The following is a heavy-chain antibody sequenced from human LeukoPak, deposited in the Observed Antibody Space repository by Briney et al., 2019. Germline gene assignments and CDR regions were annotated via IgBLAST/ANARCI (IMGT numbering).Heavy chain of an antibody. J-gene: IGHJ6*02. D-gene: IGHD6-19*01. CDR1: GFTFSDYY. Sequence: PGGSLRLSCAASGFTFSDYYMSWIRQAPGKGLEWVSYISSSGSTIYYADSVKGRFTISRDNAKNSLYLQMNSLRAGDTAVYYCARARGSSGPRHYYYGMDVWGQGTTVTVSS. CDR2: ISSSGSTI. V-gene: IGHV3-11*01. CDR3: ARARGSSGPRHYYYGMDV.